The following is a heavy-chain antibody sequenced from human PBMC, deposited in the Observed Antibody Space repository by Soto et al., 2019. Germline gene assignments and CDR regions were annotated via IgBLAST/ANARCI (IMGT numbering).Heavy chain of an antibody. CDR2: INVGNGNT. J-gene: IGHJ4*02. CDR1: GYTFSNHA. CDR3: ARVGSGYETVFYY. Sequence: GASVKVSCKASGYTFSNHATQWVRQAPGQRLEWLGWINVGNGNTRYSQKFQGRVTITADKSTSTAYMELSSLRSEDTAVYYCARVGSGYETVFYYWGQGTLVTVSS. D-gene: IGHD5-12*01. V-gene: IGHV1-3*01.